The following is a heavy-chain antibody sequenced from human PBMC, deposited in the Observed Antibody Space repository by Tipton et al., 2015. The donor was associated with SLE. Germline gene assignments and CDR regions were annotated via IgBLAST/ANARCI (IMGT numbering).Heavy chain of an antibody. D-gene: IGHD6-13*01. CDR1: GGSISSYY. CDR3: ARVVIAAAGYFDY. J-gene: IGHJ4*02. V-gene: IGHV4-59*01. Sequence: TLSLTCTVSGGSISSYYWSWIRQPPGNGLEWIGYIYYSGSTNYNPSLKSRVTISVDTSKNQFSLKLSSVTAADTAVYYCARVVIAAAGYFDYWGQGTLVTVSS. CDR2: IYYSGST.